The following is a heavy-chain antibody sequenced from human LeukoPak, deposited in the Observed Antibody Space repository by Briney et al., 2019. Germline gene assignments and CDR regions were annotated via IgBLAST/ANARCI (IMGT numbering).Heavy chain of an antibody. CDR1: GFPFNSYA. V-gene: IGHV3-30*04. CDR3: ARVRYCSGGSCPYNYYYGMDV. D-gene: IGHD2-15*01. J-gene: IGHJ6*02. CDR2: ISYDGSNK. Sequence: SLILSRPAPGFPFNSYAMHRVRQAPGKGLEWVAVISYDGSNKYYAHSVKGRLTISRDNSKITLYLQMNSLRAEDTAVYDCARVRYCSGGSCPYNYYYGMDVWGQGTTVTVSS.